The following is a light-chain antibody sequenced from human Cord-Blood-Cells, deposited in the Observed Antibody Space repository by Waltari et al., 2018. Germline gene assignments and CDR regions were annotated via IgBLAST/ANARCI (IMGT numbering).Light chain of an antibody. CDR2: YDS. Sequence: SYVLTQPPPGSVAPGTTAQITCWGNNTGSTRVNSYQQKPGPAPELVVYYDSDRPSGIPERFSGSNSGNTATLTISRVEAGDEADDYCQVWDSSSDHVVFGGGTKLTVL. CDR3: QVWDSSSDHVV. J-gene: IGLJ2*01. V-gene: IGLV3-21*03. CDR1: NTGSTR.